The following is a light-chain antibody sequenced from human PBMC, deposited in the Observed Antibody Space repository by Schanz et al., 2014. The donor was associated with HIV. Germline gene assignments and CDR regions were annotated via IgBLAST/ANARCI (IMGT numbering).Light chain of an antibody. J-gene: IGLJ3*02. V-gene: IGLV2-11*01. Sequence: QSALTQPRSVSGSPGQSVTISCTGTSSDVGSYNFVSWYQQHPDTAPKLMIYDVNKRPSGVPDRFSGSKSGNTASLTISGLQAEDEGDYYCCSYAGSNIPWVFGGGTKLTVL. CDR3: CSYAGSNIPWV. CDR1: SSDVGSYNF. CDR2: DVN.